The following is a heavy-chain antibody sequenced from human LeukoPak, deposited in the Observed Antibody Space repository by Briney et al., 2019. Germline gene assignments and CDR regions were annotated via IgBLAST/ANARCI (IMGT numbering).Heavy chain of an antibody. V-gene: IGHV3-33*01. CDR1: GFTFSSYG. J-gene: IGHJ4*02. CDR2: IWYDGSNK. Sequence: GGSLRLSCAASGFTFSSYGMHWVRQAPGKGLEWVAVIWYDGSNKYYADYVKGRFTIYRDNSKATLYLQMNSLRAEDTVVYYCARGDLFDPFDYWGQGTLVTVSS. D-gene: IGHD3-9*01. CDR3: ARGDLFDPFDY.